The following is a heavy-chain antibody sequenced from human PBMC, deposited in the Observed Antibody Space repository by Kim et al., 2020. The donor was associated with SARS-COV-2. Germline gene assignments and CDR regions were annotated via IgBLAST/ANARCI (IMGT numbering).Heavy chain of an antibody. CDR1: GDSVTSSSYY. CDR2: LYYSGTA. D-gene: IGHD5-18*01. V-gene: IGHV4-39*01. CDR3: ASRYRYSYGYSDFDY. J-gene: IGHJ4*02. Sequence: SETLSLTRTVSGDSVTSSSYYWGWIRQPPGKGLEWIGSLYYSGTAYYNPSLKSRGTISADRSENQLSLMLTSVTAVDTAVYYCASRYRYSYGYSDFDYWGQGTPVIVSS.